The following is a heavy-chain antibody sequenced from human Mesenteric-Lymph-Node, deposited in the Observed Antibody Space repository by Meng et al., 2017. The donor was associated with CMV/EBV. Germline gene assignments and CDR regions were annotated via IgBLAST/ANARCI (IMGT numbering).Heavy chain of an antibody. CDR1: GLSFRTYG. CDR3: ARAEGSMITSWFDP. Sequence: GGPLRLSCAAAGLSFRTYGMHWVRQAPGKGLEWVAFIKHDIGTKNYADSVKGRFTISRDNSKNTLHLQMNGLRAEDTAVYYCARAEGSMITSWFDPWGQGTLVTVSS. J-gene: IGHJ5*02. V-gene: IGHV3-30*12. CDR2: IKHDIGTK. D-gene: IGHD3-16*01.